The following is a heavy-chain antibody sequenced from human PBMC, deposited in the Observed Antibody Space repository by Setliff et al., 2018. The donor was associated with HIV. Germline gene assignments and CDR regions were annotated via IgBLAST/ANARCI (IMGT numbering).Heavy chain of an antibody. J-gene: IGHJ4*01. CDR2: INHSGST. D-gene: IGHD3-3*01. CDR3: ARGRDYTGSWFRPFYLDF. V-gene: IGHV4-34*01. CDR1: GGSFSGYY. Sequence: SETLSLTCAVYGGSFSGYYWNWIRQPPGKGLEWIGEINHSGSTAYNLALESRVSMSIDTSKNQFSLKLTSVTAADTAIYYCARGRDYTGSWFRPFYLDFWGHGNLVTVSS.